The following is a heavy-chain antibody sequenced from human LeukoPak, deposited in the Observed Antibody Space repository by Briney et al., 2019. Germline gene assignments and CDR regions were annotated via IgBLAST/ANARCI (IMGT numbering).Heavy chain of an antibody. V-gene: IGHV3-30*18. CDR3: AKDLYGDYGGGDFDY. CDR1: GFTFSSYG. J-gene: IGHJ4*02. D-gene: IGHD4-17*01. CDR2: ISYDGSNK. Sequence: GRSLRLSSAASGFTFSSYGMHWVRQAPGKGLEWVAVISYDGSNKYYADSVKGRFTISRDNSKNTLYLQMNSLRAEDTAVYYCAKDLYGDYGGGDFDYWGQGTLVTVSS.